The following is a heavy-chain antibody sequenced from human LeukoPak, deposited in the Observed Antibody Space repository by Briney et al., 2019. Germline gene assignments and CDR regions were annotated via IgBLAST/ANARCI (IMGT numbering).Heavy chain of an antibody. CDR2: IIPIFGIA. J-gene: IGHJ5*02. D-gene: IGHD2-2*01. CDR3: ARQCSSTSCYFEFDP. V-gene: IGHV1-69*04. CDR1: GGTFSSYA. Sequence: SVKVSCKASGGTFSSYAISWVRQAPGQGREWMGRIIPIFGIANYAQKFQGRVTITADKSTSTAYMELSSLRSEDTAVYYCARQCSSTSCYFEFDPWGQGTLVTVSS.